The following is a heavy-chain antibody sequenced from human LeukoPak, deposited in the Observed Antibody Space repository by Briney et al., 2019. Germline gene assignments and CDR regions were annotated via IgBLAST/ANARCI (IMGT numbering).Heavy chain of an antibody. Sequence: GGSLRLSCAASGFTFSSYSMNWVRQAPGKGLEWVSYISSSSSTIYYADSVKGRFTISRDNAKNSLYLQMNSLRDEDTAVYYCARDYYDCSPDAFDIWGQGTMVTVSS. D-gene: IGHD3-22*01. CDR3: ARDYYDCSPDAFDI. CDR2: ISSSSSTI. CDR1: GFTFSSYS. V-gene: IGHV3-48*02. J-gene: IGHJ3*02.